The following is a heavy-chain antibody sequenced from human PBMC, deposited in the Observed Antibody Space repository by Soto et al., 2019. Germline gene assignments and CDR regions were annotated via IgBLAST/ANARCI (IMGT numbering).Heavy chain of an antibody. CDR2: ISWNSGSI. V-gene: IGHV3-9*01. CDR3: AKDSYSSSWYLELYYYYYYMDV. D-gene: IGHD6-13*01. J-gene: IGHJ6*03. Sequence: GGSLRLSCAASGFTFDDYAMHWVRQAPGKGLEWVSGISWNSGSIGYADSVKGRFTISRDNAKNSLYLQMNSLRAEDTALYYCAKDSYSSSWYLELYYYYYYMDVWGKGTTVTVSS. CDR1: GFTFDDYA.